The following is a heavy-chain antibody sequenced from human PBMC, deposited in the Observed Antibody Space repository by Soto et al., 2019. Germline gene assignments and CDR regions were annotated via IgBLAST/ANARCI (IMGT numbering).Heavy chain of an antibody. CDR3: AKAPMDFSTFRTPNWFDP. D-gene: IGHD3-3*01. J-gene: IGHJ5*02. CDR2: ISGSGGTK. CDR1: GFTFSTYA. Sequence: PGGSLRLSCAASGFTFSTYAMSWVRQAPGKGLEWVSVISGSGGTKYYADSEKGRFTISRDNSKNTVYLQMNSLRAEDTAVYYCAKAPMDFSTFRTPNWFDPWGQGTLVTVSS. V-gene: IGHV3-23*01.